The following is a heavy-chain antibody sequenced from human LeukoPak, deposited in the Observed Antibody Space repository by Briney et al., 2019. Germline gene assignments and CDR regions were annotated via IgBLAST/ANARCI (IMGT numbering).Heavy chain of an antibody. CDR1: GFTFSDYY. CDR2: ISSSGSTI. CDR3: AKGFRYYDSSGLGS. J-gene: IGHJ5*02. D-gene: IGHD3-22*01. V-gene: IGHV3-11*01. Sequence: PGGSLGLSCAASGFTFSDYYMSWIRQAPGKGLEWVSYISSSGSTIYYADSVKGRFTISRDNAKNSLYLQMNSLRAEDTAVYSRAKGFRYYDSSGLGSWGQGTLVTVSS.